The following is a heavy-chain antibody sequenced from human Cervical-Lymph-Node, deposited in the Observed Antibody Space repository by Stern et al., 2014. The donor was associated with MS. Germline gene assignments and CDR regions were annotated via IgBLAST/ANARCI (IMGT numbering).Heavy chain of an antibody. CDR3: ARGVVSNRAAATLHNLFDP. V-gene: IGHV1-69*04. Sequence: QVQLMQSGAEVKKPGSSMNVSCKTSGGTLSSSYAITWMRQAPGQGLEWMGRIIPLLGLANYAQKFQDRVTITADTSTSTTYMELISLRSEDTAVYYCARGVVSNRAAATLHNLFDPWGQGTLVTVSS. CDR2: IIPLLGLA. D-gene: IGHD2-15*01. J-gene: IGHJ5*02. CDR1: GGTLSSSYA.